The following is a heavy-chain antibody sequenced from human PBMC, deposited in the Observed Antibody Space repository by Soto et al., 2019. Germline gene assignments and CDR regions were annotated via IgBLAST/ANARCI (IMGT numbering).Heavy chain of an antibody. CDR3: AREGLDTAGFVDI. CDR1: GFTFSNYW. V-gene: IGHV3-74*03. J-gene: IGHJ3*02. D-gene: IGHD6-13*01. CDR2: IKSDGTST. Sequence: EVQLVESGGSLVQPGGSLRLSCAASGFTFSNYWMHWLRQAPGKGLVWVSRIKSDGTSTTYADSVKGRFTISRDNARNTLYLQMNSLIAEDTAVYYCAREGLDTAGFVDIWGQGTVVVVSS.